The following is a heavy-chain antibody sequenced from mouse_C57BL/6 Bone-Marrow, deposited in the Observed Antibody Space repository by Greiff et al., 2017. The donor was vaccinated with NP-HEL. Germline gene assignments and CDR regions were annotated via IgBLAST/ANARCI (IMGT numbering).Heavy chain of an antibody. CDR3: ARLRGGPRAMDY. D-gene: IGHD2-10*02. CDR2: IYPGDGDT. Sequence: QVQLQQSGPELVKPGASVKISCKASGYAFSSSWMNWVKQRPGKGLEWIGRIYPGDGDTNYNGKFKGKATLTADKSSSTAYMQLSSLTSEDSAVYFCARLRGGPRAMDYWGQGTSVTVSS. J-gene: IGHJ4*01. V-gene: IGHV1-82*01. CDR1: GYAFSSSW.